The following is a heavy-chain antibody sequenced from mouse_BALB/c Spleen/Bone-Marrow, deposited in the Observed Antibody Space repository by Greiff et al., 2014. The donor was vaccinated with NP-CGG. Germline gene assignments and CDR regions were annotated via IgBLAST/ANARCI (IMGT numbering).Heavy chain of an antibody. CDR1: GFTFSSFG. CDR3: TREGNYEDFDY. D-gene: IGHD1-1*01. Sequence: DVQLEESGGGLVKPGGSRKLSCAASGFTFSSFGMHWVRQAPERGLEWVAYISSGSSTIFYADTVKGRFTISRDNPKNTLILQMTSLRSEDTAIYYYTREGNYEDFDYWGQGTTLTVSS. CDR2: ISSGSSTI. J-gene: IGHJ2*01. V-gene: IGHV5-17*02.